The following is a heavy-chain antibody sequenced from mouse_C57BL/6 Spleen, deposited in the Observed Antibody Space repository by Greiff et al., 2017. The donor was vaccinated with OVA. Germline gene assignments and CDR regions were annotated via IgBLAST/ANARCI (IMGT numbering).Heavy chain of an antibody. Sequence: EVHLVESGAELVRPGASVKLSCTASGFNIKDDYMHWVKQRPEQGLEWIGWIDPENGDTEYASKFQGKATITADTSSNTAYLQLSSLTSEDTAVYDGTSKARYYCSGYWWAYWGQGTLVTVSA. J-gene: IGHJ3*01. CDR2: IDPENGDT. CDR3: TSKARYYCSGYWWAY. CDR1: GFNIKDDY. V-gene: IGHV14-4*01. D-gene: IGHD1-1*01.